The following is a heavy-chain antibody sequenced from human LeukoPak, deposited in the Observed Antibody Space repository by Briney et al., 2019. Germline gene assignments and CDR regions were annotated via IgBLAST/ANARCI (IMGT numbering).Heavy chain of an antibody. Sequence: GGSLRLSYAASGFTFSSYAMSWVRQAPGKGLEWVSAISGSGSTIYYADSVKGRFTISRDNSKNTLYLQMNSLRAEDTAVYYCAKGETTCYDYVWGSDVYDYWGQGTLVTVSS. D-gene: IGHD3-16*01. CDR1: GFTFSSYA. CDR2: ISGSGSTI. J-gene: IGHJ4*02. V-gene: IGHV3-23*01. CDR3: AKGETTCYDYVWGSDVYDY.